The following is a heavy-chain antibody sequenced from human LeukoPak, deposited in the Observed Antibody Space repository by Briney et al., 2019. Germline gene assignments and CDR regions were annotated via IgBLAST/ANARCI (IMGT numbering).Heavy chain of an antibody. V-gene: IGHV4-4*02. CDR2: IYHSGST. CDR1: GGSISSSNW. Sequence: PSGTLSLTCAVSGGSISSSNWWSWVRQPPGKGLEWIGEIYHSGSTNYNPSLKSRVTISVDKSKNQFSLKLRSVTAADTAIYYCARQGYDILTGYIDAFDIWGQGTMVTVSS. D-gene: IGHD3-9*01. CDR3: ARQGYDILTGYIDAFDI. J-gene: IGHJ3*02.